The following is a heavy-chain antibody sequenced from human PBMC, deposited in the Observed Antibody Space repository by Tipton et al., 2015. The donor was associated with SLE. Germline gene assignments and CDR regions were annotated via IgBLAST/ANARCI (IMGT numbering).Heavy chain of an antibody. V-gene: IGHV1-18*01. D-gene: IGHD3-3*01. CDR3: AVASGYQYHDAFDI. CDR2: ISAYNGNT. CDR1: GYTFTSYG. Sequence: QSGPEVKKPGASVKVSCKAYGYTFTSYGISWVRQAPGQGLEWLGWISAYNGNTNYAQKLQGRVTMTTDTSTSTAYMELRSLRSDDTAVYYCAVASGYQYHDAFDIWGQGTMVTVTS. J-gene: IGHJ3*02.